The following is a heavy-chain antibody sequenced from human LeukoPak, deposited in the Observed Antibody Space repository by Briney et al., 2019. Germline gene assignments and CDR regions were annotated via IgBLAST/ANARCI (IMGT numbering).Heavy chain of an antibody. J-gene: IGHJ4*02. D-gene: IGHD1-1*01. CDR1: GGSFSTYY. Sequence: PSETLSLTCTVSGGSFSTYYWSWIRQPAGKGLEWIGRIYTSGSTNYNPSLKSRVTMSVDTSKNQFSLKLSSVTAADTAVYYCARDRGTWNDDGFDYWGQGTLVTVSS. CDR3: ARDRGTWNDDGFDY. V-gene: IGHV4-4*07. CDR2: IYTSGST.